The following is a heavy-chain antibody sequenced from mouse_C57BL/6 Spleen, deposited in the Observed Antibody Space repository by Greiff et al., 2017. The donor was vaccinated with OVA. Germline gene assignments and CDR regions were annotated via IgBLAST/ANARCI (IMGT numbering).Heavy chain of an antibody. Sequence: EVKLVESGGGLVKPGGSLKLSCAASGFTFSSYAMSWVRQTPEKRLEWVATISDGGSYTYYPDNVKGRFTISRDNAKNNLYLQMSHLKSEDTAMYYCARGGDYYGSSYGYFDVWGTGTTVTVSS. V-gene: IGHV5-4*03. D-gene: IGHD1-1*01. CDR2: ISDGGSYT. J-gene: IGHJ1*03. CDR1: GFTFSSYA. CDR3: ARGGDYYGSSYGYFDV.